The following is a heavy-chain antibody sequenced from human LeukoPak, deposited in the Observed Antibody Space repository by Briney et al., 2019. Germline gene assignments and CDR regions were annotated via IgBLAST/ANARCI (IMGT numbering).Heavy chain of an antibody. CDR1: GFTFSSYA. Sequence: GGSLRLSCAASGFTFSSYAVSWVRQAPGKGLEWVSAISGSGGSTYYADSVKGRFTISRDNSKNTLYLQMNSLRAEDTAVYYCAKPAGADCGGDCYLQYFQHWGQGTLVIVSS. CDR3: AKPAGADCGGDCYLQYFQH. D-gene: IGHD2-21*02. CDR2: ISGSGGST. V-gene: IGHV3-23*01. J-gene: IGHJ1*01.